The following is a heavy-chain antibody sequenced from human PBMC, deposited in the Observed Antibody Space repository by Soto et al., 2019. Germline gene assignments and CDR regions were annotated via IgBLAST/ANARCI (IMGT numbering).Heavy chain of an antibody. Sequence: PGESLKISCKGSGYSFTSYWIGWVRQMPGKGLEWMGIIYPGDSDTRYSPSFQGQVTISADKSISTAYLQWSSLKASDTAMYYCARHISGYDSSYYYYGMDVWGQGTTVTVSS. V-gene: IGHV5-51*01. CDR1: GYSFTSYW. D-gene: IGHD5-12*01. CDR2: IYPGDSDT. J-gene: IGHJ6*02. CDR3: ARHISGYDSSYYYYGMDV.